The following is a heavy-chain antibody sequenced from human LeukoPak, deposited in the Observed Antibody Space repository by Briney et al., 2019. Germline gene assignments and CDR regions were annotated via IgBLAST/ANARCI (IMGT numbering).Heavy chain of an antibody. Sequence: PGGSLRLSCAASGFIFDDYGMSWVRQAPGKGLEWVSGINWNGGSTGYADSVKGRFTISRGNAKNSLYLQMNSLRAEDTALYYCARGPYCSSASCYRNAFDIWGQGTLVTVSS. J-gene: IGHJ3*02. V-gene: IGHV3-20*04. CDR3: ARGPYCSSASCYRNAFDI. CDR2: INWNGGST. D-gene: IGHD2-2*02. CDR1: GFIFDDYG.